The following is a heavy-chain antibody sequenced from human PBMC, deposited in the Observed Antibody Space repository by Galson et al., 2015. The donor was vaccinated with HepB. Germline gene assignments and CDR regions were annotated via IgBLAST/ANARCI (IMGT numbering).Heavy chain of an antibody. D-gene: IGHD7-27*01. V-gene: IGHV3-30*18. Sequence: SLRLSCAASGFTFSHYGIHWVRQAPGKGLEWVAVISYDGSNKYYADSVKGRFTISRDNSKNTLYLQMNSLRAEDTAVYYCAKDLGRRDSSRYNYYYGMDVWGQGTKVTVSS. CDR2: ISYDGSNK. CDR3: AKDLGRRDSSRYNYYYGMDV. CDR1: GFTFSHYG. J-gene: IGHJ6*02.